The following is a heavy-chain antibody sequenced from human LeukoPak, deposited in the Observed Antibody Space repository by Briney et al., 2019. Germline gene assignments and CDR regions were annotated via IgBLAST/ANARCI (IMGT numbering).Heavy chain of an antibody. J-gene: IGHJ5*02. CDR3: ARDRQALLWSPRWFDP. CDR2: INPNNGGT. Sequence: ASVKVSCKASGFSFTGYYIHWVRQAPGQGLEWLGWINPNNGGTNQVQRFQGRVTMTRDTSINTAYMELTSLRSDDTAVYYCARDRQALLWSPRWFDPWGQGTLVTVSS. CDR1: GFSFTGYY. V-gene: IGHV1-2*02. D-gene: IGHD3-10*01.